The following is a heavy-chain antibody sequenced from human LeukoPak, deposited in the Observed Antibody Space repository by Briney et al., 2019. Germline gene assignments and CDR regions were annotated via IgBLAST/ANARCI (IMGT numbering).Heavy chain of an antibody. J-gene: IGHJ5*02. Sequence: GASEKVSCTASGYTFSVSYIHWGRQAPGQGREWRGWINPNNGVTNSAQKFQGRVTMTSDTSISTPYMELRRLRSADPAASYSARFYSGYDLWGQGTRVTVSS. D-gene: IGHD5-12*01. CDR2: INPNNGVT. CDR3: ARFYSGYDL. V-gene: IGHV1-2*02. CDR1: GYTFSVSY.